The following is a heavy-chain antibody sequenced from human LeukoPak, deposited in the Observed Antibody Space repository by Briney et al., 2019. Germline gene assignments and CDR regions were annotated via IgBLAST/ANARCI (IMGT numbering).Heavy chain of an antibody. J-gene: IGHJ4*02. CDR1: GFTFSSYS. Sequence: GGSLRLSCAASGFTFSSYSMNWVRQAPGKGLEWISSISSSSSYRYYADSVKGRFTISRDNAKNSLYLQMNSLRAEDTAVYYCARASAVAGTRHYWGQGTLVTVSS. CDR3: ARASAVAGTRHY. D-gene: IGHD6-19*01. V-gene: IGHV3-21*01. CDR2: ISSSSSYR.